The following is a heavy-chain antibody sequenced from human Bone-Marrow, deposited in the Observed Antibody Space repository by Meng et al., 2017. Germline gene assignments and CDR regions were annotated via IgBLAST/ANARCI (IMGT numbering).Heavy chain of an antibody. V-gene: IGHV3-48*03. D-gene: IGHD3-9*01. Sequence: GGSLRLSCAASGFTFSSYEMNWVRQAPGKGLEWVSYISSSGSTIYYADSVKGRFTISRDNAKNSLYLQMNSLRAEDTAVYYCARDSYDILTGYYSWFDPWGQGTLVTVSS. CDR2: ISSSGSTI. J-gene: IGHJ5*02. CDR1: GFTFSSYE. CDR3: ARDSYDILTGYYSWFDP.